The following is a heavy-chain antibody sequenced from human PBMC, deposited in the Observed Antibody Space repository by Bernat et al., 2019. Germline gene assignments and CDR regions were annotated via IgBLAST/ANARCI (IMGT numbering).Heavy chain of an antibody. J-gene: IGHJ4*02. CDR1: GGSISSYY. V-gene: IGHV4-59*08. D-gene: IGHD5-24*01. CDR3: ARGGLQLGY. CDR2: IYYSGST. Sequence: QVQLQESGPGLVKPLETLSLTCTVSGGSISSYYWSWIRQPPGKGLEWIGYIYYSGSTNYNPSLKSRVTISVDTSKNQFSLKLSSVTAADTAVYYCARGGLQLGYWGQGTLVTVSS.